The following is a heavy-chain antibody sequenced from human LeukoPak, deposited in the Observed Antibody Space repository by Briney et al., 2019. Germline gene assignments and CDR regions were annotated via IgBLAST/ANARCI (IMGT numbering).Heavy chain of an antibody. Sequence: ASVNVSCTASGYTFTRYDINWVRQATGQGLEWMGWMNPNSGNTGYAQKFKGRVTMTRNTSISTAYMELSSLRSEDTAVYYCAIPRRPQSYAFDIWGQGTMVTVSS. CDR3: AIPRRPQSYAFDI. CDR2: MNPNSGNT. CDR1: GYTFTRYD. V-gene: IGHV1-8*01. J-gene: IGHJ3*02.